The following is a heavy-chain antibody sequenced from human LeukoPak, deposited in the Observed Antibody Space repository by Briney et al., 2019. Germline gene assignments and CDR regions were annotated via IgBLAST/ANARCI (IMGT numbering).Heavy chain of an antibody. D-gene: IGHD1-26*01. CDR1: GYTFTSYY. J-gene: IGHJ5*02. CDR2: INPSGGST. V-gene: IGHV1-46*01. CDR3: ARSPVGATTVLYNWFDP. Sequence: ASVKVSCKASGYTFTSYYMHWVRQAPGQGLEWMGIINPSGGSTSYAQKFQGRVTITADESTSTAYMELSSLRSEDTAVYYCARSPVGATTVLYNWFDPWGQGTLVTVSS.